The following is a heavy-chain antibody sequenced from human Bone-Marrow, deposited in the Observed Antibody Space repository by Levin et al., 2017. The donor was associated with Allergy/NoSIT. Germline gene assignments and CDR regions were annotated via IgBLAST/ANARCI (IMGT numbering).Heavy chain of an antibody. CDR3: VRDTAYCSETTCLPGDY. V-gene: IGHV3-74*01. CDR2: INSDGSRT. D-gene: IGHD2-15*01. J-gene: IGHJ4*02. Sequence: GGSLRFSCAASGFTFSSYWMHWVRQAPGKGLVWVSRINSDGSRTNYADSVKGRFTISRDNAKNTLYLQMNSLRAEDTAVYYCVRDTAYCSETTCLPGDYWGQGTLFTVSS. CDR1: GFTFSSYW.